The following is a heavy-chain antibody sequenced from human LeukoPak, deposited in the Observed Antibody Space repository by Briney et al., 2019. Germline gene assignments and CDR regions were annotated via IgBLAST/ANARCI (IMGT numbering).Heavy chain of an antibody. CDR3: AKGVVVAPDVTPFDY. CDR2: ISGRGASK. D-gene: IGHD2-2*01. Sequence: PGGSLRLSCAVSGLTFNNYAMSWVRQAPGKGLEWVSGISGRGASKYYADSVKGRFTISRDNSKNTLYLQMNSLRAKDTAVYYCAKGVVVAPDVTPFDYWGQGTLVTVSS. J-gene: IGHJ4*02. CDR1: GLTFNNYA. V-gene: IGHV3-23*01.